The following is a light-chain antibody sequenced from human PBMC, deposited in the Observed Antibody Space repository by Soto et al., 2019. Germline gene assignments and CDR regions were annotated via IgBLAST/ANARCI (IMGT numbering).Light chain of an antibody. CDR1: SSDVGGYKY. J-gene: IGLJ3*02. CDR2: DVS. CDR3: CSYAGSYSWV. Sequence: QSALTQPRSVSGSPGQSVTISCTGTSSDVGGYKYVSWYQQHPGKAPKFIIYDVSERPSGVPDRFSGSKSGNTASLTISGLEAEDGAYYYCCSYAGSYSWVFGGGTQLTVL. V-gene: IGLV2-11*01.